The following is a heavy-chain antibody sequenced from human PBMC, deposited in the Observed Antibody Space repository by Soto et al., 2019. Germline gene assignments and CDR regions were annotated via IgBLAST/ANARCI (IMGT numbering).Heavy chain of an antibody. V-gene: IGHV3-23*01. Sequence: PGGSLRLSCAVSGFTLSTFAMTWVRQAPGKGLECVSGIVGSGSQIHYADSVKGRFTISKDNSKNTLYLQMDSLRADDTAVYYCAKDHAAAGTRTLYYWGQGTLVTVSS. CDR2: IVGSGSQI. J-gene: IGHJ4*02. CDR1: GFTLSTFA. CDR3: AKDHAAAGTRTLYY. D-gene: IGHD6-13*01.